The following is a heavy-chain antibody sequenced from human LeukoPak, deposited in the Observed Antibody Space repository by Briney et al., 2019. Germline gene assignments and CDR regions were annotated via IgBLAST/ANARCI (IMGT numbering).Heavy chain of an antibody. CDR3: ASLTYYYHSSGANSMDV. CDR1: GGSFSGYY. CDR2: INHSGST. Sequence: SETLSLTCAVYGGSFSGYYWSWIRQPPGKGLEWIGEINHSGSTNYNPSLKSRVTISVDTSKNQFSLKLSSVTAADTAVYYCASLTYYYHSSGANSMDVWGKGTTVTISS. D-gene: IGHD3-22*01. V-gene: IGHV4-34*01. J-gene: IGHJ6*03.